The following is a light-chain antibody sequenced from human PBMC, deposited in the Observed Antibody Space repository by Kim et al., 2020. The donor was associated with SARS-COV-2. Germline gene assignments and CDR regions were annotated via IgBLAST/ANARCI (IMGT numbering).Light chain of an antibody. CDR2: DAS. CDR3: QQRSNWPPFT. CDR1: QSVSSY. V-gene: IGKV3-11*01. J-gene: IGKJ3*01. Sequence: TAGERATLSCRASQSVSSYFAWYQQTPGQAPRLLIYDASNRATGIPARFSGSGSGTDFTLTISSLEPEDFAVYYCQQRSNWPPFTFGPGTKVDIK.